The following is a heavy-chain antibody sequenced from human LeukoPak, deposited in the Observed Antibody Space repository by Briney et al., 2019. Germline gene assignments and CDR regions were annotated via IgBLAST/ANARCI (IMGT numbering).Heavy chain of an antibody. V-gene: IGHV4-34*01. Sequence: SETLSLTCAVYGGSFSGYYWSWIRQPPGKGLEWIGEINHSGSTNYNPSLKSRVTISVDTSKNQLSLKLSSVTAADTAVYYCASGQDYDILTSNYYFDYWGQGTLVTVSS. CDR1: GGSFSGYY. D-gene: IGHD3-9*01. CDR2: INHSGST. J-gene: IGHJ4*02. CDR3: ASGQDYDILTSNYYFDY.